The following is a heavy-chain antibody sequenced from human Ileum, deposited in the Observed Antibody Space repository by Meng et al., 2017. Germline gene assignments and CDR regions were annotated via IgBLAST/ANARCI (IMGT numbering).Heavy chain of an antibody. V-gene: IGHV3-33*01. CDR1: GFTFSNYG. J-gene: IGHJ4*02. Sequence: QVQLVEAGGGVVQPGRSLKLPCAASGFTFSNYGMHWVRQAPGKGLEWVAVIWHDGNTKDYVDTVKGRFTISRDNSKNTLYLQMNSLRTEDTAVYYCATDSGGSPFDYWGQGTLVTVSS. CDR3: ATDSGGSPFDY. CDR2: IWHDGNTK. D-gene: IGHD1-26*01.